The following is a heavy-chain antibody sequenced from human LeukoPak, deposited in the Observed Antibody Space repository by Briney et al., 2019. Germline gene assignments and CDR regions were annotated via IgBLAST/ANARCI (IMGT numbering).Heavy chain of an antibody. J-gene: IGHJ6*03. Sequence: ASVKVSCKASVYTFTSYDITWVRQVSGQGREWMGWMNPNSGNTDYAQKFQGRVTITRNTSISTAYMELSSLRSEDTAVYYCARRAVGNSYYYYMDVWGKRTTVTVSS. V-gene: IGHV1-8*03. CDR1: VYTFTSYD. CDR3: ARRAVGNSYYYYMDV. D-gene: IGHD6-19*01. CDR2: MNPNSGNT.